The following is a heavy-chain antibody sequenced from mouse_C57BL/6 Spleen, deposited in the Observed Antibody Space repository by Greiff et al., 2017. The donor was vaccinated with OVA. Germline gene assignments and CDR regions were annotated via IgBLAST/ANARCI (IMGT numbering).Heavy chain of an antibody. V-gene: IGHV1-82*01. CDR3: ARHFLYAMDY. CDR2: IYPGDGDT. CDR1: GYAFSSSW. J-gene: IGHJ4*01. Sequence: QVQLKESGPELVKPGASVKISCKASGYAFSSSWMNWVKQRPGKGLEWIGRIYPGDGDTNYNGKFKGKATLTADKSSSTAYMQLSSLTSEDSAVYFCARHFLYAMDYWGQGTSVTVSS.